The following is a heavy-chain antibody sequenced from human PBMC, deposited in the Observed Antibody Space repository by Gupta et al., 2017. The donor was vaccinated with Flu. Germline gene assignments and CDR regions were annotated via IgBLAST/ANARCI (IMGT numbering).Heavy chain of an antibody. J-gene: IGHJ3*02. V-gene: IGHV3-9*01. D-gene: IGHD6-19*01. Sequence: RQAPGKGLGWVAGISWNSGSIDYAASVKGRFTVSRDSVKNSLYLQMNSLRPADTAVYFCARAAVAGILYGFDIWGQGTMVNVSS. CDR3: ARAAVAGILYGFDI. CDR2: ISWNSGSI.